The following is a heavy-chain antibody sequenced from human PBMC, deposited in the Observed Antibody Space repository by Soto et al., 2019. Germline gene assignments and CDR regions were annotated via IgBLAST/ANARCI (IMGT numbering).Heavy chain of an antibody. D-gene: IGHD4-17*01. CDR2: INPNSGNT. J-gene: IGHJ5*02. CDR1: GYIFTNYD. CDR3: ARGIKYGDYSRWCDP. Sequence: QVQLVQSGAEVKKPGASVKVSCKASGYIFTNYDINWVRQATGQGLEYLGWINPNSGNTGYVQKFQGRVTMTRNTSINTAYIELNSLRSEDTAVYYCARGIKYGDYSRWCDPWGQGTLVTVSS. V-gene: IGHV1-8*01.